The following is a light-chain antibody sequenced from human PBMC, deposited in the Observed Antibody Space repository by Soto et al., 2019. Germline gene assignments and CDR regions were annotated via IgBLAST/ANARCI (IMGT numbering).Light chain of an antibody. CDR3: QVWENSSDHPGV. CDR1: NIGRKS. V-gene: IGLV3-21*02. CDR2: DDS. J-gene: IGLJ2*01. Sequence: SYELTQPPSVSVAPGQTARITCGGNNIGRKSVHWYQRKPGQAPVLVVYDDSDRPSGIPERFSGSSSGNTATLTISRVEAGDEADYYCQVWENSSDHPGVFGGGTQLTVL.